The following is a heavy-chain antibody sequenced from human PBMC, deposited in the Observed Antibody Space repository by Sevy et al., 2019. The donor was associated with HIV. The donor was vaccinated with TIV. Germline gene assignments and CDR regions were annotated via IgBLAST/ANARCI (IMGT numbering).Heavy chain of an antibody. J-gene: IGHJ5*02. CDR3: ARVSSDILTGPNWFDP. V-gene: IGHV4-4*07. Sequence: SETLSLTCTVSGGSISSYYWSWIRQPAGKGLEWIGGIYTSGSTNYNPSLMSRVTMSVDTSKNQFSLKLSSVTAADTAVYYCARVSSDILTGPNWFDPWGQGTLVTVSA. CDR1: GGSISSYY. CDR2: IYTSGST. D-gene: IGHD3-9*01.